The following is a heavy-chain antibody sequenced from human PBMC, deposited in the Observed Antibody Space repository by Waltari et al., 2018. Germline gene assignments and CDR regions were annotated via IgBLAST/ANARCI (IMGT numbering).Heavy chain of an antibody. J-gene: IGHJ4*02. D-gene: IGHD3-22*01. Sequence: QVQLVQSGAEVKKPGASVKVSCKASGYTFTSAYMHWVRQAPGQGLEWMGIINPSGGSTSYAQKFQGRVTMTRDTSTSTVYMELSSLRSEDTAVYYCARDGVPTYYYDSSGYYDYWGQGTLVTVSS. V-gene: IGHV1-46*01. CDR3: ARDGVPTYYYDSSGYYDY. CDR1: GYTFTSAY. CDR2: INPSGGST.